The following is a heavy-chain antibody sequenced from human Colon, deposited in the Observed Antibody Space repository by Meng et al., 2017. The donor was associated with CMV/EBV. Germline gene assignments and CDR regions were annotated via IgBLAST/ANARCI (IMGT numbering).Heavy chain of an antibody. J-gene: IGHJ4*02. CDR2: INSNSGDT. Sequence: QGDVWQAWVQVKKPGASRKVSCKTSGYTFSDYHLTWVRQAPGQGLEWMGWINSNSGDTYYAQKFQGRFSMTRDTSITTVYMELSSLRSDDTAVYYCARDPSGSRVPFDYWGQGSLVTVSS. V-gene: IGHV1-2*02. CDR1: GYTFSDYH. CDR3: ARDPSGSRVPFDY. D-gene: IGHD1-26*01.